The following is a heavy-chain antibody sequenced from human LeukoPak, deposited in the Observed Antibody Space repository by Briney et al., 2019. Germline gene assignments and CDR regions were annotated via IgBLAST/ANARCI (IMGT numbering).Heavy chain of an antibody. CDR3: ARTSGRRFSDVIDI. CDR1: GYTFTNYW. V-gene: IGHV5-51*01. J-gene: IGHJ3*02. D-gene: IGHD1-26*01. CDR2: IYPGDSDT. Sequence: GESLKISCKGSGYTFTNYWIAWVRQMPGKGLEWMGVIYPGDSDTRYNTAFQGLVTVSADKSITTAFLHLRSLKASDTAIFYCARTSGRRFSDVIDIWGQGTMVSVSS.